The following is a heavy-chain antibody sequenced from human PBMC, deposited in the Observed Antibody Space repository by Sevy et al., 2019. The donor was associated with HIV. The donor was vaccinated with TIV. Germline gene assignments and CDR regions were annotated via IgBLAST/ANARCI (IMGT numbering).Heavy chain of an antibody. J-gene: IGHJ4*02. CDR2: VNSDGSST. CDR3: ARGAAAGTFDY. V-gene: IGHV3-74*01. D-gene: IGHD6-13*01. CDR1: GFTFSSYS. Sequence: GGSLRLSCAASGFTFSSYSMNWVRQAPGKGLVWVSRVNSDGSSTSYADSVKGRFTISRDNAKNTLYLQMNSLRAEDTAVYYCARGAAAGTFDYWGQGTLVTVFS.